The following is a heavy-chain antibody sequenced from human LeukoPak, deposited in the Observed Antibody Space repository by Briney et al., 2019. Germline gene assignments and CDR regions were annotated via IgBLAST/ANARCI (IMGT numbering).Heavy chain of an antibody. V-gene: IGHV3-30*02. D-gene: IGHD2-8*01. J-gene: IGHJ4*02. CDR1: GFTFSSYG. CDR3: ARYPSVLMVYALDY. Sequence: PGGSLRLSCAASGFTFSSYGMHWVRQAPGKGLEWVAFIRYDGSNKYYADSVKGRFTISRDNAKNSLYLQMNSLRAEDTAVYYCARYPSVLMVYALDYWGQGTLVTVSS. CDR2: IRYDGSNK.